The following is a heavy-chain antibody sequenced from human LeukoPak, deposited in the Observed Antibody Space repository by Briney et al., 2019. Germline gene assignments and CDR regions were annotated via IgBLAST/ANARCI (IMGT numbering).Heavy chain of an antibody. Sequence: ASVKVSCKASGYTFTGYYMHWARQAPGQGLEWVGWINPNSGGTSYAQKFQGRVTMTMDMSISTAYMELSRLRSADTAVYYCARATYYYNSSGFPINSDFDDWGQGTLVTVSS. D-gene: IGHD3-22*01. CDR1: GYTFTGYY. V-gene: IGHV1-2*02. CDR2: INPNSGGT. J-gene: IGHJ4*02. CDR3: ARATYYYNSSGFPINSDFDD.